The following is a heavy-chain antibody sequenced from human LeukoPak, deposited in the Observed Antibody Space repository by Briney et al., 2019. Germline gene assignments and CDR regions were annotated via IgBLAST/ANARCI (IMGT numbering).Heavy chain of an antibody. V-gene: IGHV1-69*05. J-gene: IGHJ6*03. D-gene: IGHD2-2*01. CDR3: ASATYYCSSTSCYGYYYYYMDV. CDR1: GGTFSSYA. Sequence: SVKVSCKASGGTFSSYAISWVRQAPGQGLEWMGRIIPIFGTANYAQKFQGRVTITTDESTSTAYMELSSLRSEDTAVYYCASATYYCSSTSCYGYYYYYMDVWGKGTTVTVSS. CDR2: IIPIFGTA.